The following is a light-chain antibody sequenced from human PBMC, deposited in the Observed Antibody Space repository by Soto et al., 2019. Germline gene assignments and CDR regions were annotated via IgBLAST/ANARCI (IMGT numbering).Light chain of an antibody. Sequence: DIPMTQSPSSLSASVGDRVTITCRAIQGISNYLAWYQQKPRKDPKLLIYAASTLQSGVPSRFSGSGSGTDFTLTISSLQPEDVATYYCQKYNSAPRTFGQGTRLEIK. CDR3: QKYNSAPRT. CDR2: AAS. CDR1: QGISNY. V-gene: IGKV1-27*01. J-gene: IGKJ5*01.